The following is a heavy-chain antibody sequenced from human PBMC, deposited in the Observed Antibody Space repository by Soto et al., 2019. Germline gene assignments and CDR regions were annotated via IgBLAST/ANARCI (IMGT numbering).Heavy chain of an antibody. D-gene: IGHD6-13*01. CDR3: VKDESINWYSGHFRH. CDR1: GFTFDDYA. J-gene: IGHJ1*01. CDR2: INWNSASI. Sequence: EVQLVESGGGLVQPGRSLRLSCAASGFTFDDYAMHWVRQVPGKGLEWVSGINWNSASIAYGDSVKGRFAISRDNAKNSLHLQMNSLSAEDTAFYYCVKDESINWYSGHFRHWGQGTLVTVSS. V-gene: IGHV3-9*01.